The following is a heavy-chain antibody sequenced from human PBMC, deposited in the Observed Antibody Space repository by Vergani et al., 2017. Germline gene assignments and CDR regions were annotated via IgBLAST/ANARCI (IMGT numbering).Heavy chain of an antibody. J-gene: IGHJ4*02. CDR2: ISWNSGSI. Sequence: EVQLVESGGGLVQPGRSLRLSCAASGFTFDDYAMHWVRQAPGKGLEWVSGISWNSGSIGYADSVKGRFTISRDNAKNSLYLQMNSLRAEDTALYYCAKDYGLEWLVPEYFDYWGQGTLVTVSS. V-gene: IGHV3-9*01. CDR1: GFTFDDYA. CDR3: AKDYGLEWLVPEYFDY. D-gene: IGHD6-19*01.